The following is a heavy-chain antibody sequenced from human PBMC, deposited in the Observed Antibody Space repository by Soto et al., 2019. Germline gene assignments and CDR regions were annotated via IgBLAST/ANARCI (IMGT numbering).Heavy chain of an antibody. CDR2: IKQDGTET. CDR3: AREYPEWFTSSYSGMDV. D-gene: IGHD3-3*01. V-gene: IGHV3-7*01. J-gene: IGHJ6*02. Sequence: EVQLVESGGGLVQPGGSLRLSCAASRFPFSSYWMSWVRQAPGKTLEWVANIKQDGTETNYVDSVRGRFTISSDTAQDSLYLQITSMRAENTAVYYCAREYPEWFTSSYSGMDVWGQGTTGTVS. CDR1: RFPFSSYW.